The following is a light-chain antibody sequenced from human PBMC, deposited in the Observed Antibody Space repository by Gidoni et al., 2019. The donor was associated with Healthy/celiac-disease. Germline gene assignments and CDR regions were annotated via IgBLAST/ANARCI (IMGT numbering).Light chain of an antibody. CDR3: SSYTSSSTRV. V-gene: IGLV2-14*03. J-gene: IGLJ1*01. Sequence: QSALTQPASVSGSPGQTITIPCTGTSSDVGGYNYVSWYQQHPGKAPKLMMYDVSNRPSGVSNRFSGSKSGNTASLTISGLQAEDEADYYCSSYTSSSTRVFGTGTKVTVL. CDR1: SSDVGGYNY. CDR2: DVS.